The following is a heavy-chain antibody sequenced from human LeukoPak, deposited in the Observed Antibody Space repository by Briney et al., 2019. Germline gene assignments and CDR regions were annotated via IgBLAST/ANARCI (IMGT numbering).Heavy chain of an antibody. J-gene: IGHJ4*02. Sequence: SSETLSLTCAVYGGSFRGYYWSWIRQPPGKGLEWIGQINHSGSTNYNPSPKSRVTISVDKSKNQFSLELSSVTAADTAVYYCARGLGGSGSYLFEDYWSQGTLVTVSS. D-gene: IGHD3-10*01. V-gene: IGHV4-34*01. CDR1: GGSFRGYY. CDR2: INHSGST. CDR3: ARGLGGSGSYLFEDY.